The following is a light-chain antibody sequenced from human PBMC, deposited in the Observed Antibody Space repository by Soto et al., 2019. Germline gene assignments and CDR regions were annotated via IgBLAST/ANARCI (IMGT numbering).Light chain of an antibody. Sequence: QSVLTQPASVSGSPGQSITISCTGTSSDVGGYNYVSWYQQHPGKAPKLMIYDVSNRPSGVSNRFSGSKSGNTASLTISGLQAEDEADYYCSSYTSSYVFGTGTKVTVL. V-gene: IGLV2-14*01. CDR2: DVS. J-gene: IGLJ1*01. CDR1: SSDVGGYNY. CDR3: SSYTSSYV.